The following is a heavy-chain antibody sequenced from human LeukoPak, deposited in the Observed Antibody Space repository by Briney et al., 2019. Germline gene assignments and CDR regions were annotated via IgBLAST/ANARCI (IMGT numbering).Heavy chain of an antibody. D-gene: IGHD3-10*01. Sequence: ASVKVSCTVSGYTLTELSMHRVRQAPGKGLEWMGGFDPEDGETIYAQKFQGRVTMTEDTSTDTAYMELSRLRSDDTAVYYCARDPTMVRGVGIDYWGQGTLVTVSS. CDR3: ARDPTMVRGVGIDY. J-gene: IGHJ4*02. V-gene: IGHV1-24*01. CDR1: GYTLTELS. CDR2: FDPEDGET.